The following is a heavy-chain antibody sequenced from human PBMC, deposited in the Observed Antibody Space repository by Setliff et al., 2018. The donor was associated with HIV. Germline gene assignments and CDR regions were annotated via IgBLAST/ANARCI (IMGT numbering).Heavy chain of an antibody. CDR1: EFTFGDYA. Sequence: TSETLSLSCTASEFTFGDYAMSWARQAPGKGLEWVANIDEHGEKRYYVGSLKGRFTISRDNAKNSLYLQMNTLRAEDTAVYYCAALSLRTNTVYGILSTRFDPWGRGTLVTVSS. CDR3: AALSLRTNTVYGILSTRFDP. D-gene: IGHD2-8*01. J-gene: IGHJ5*02. CDR2: IDEHGEKR. V-gene: IGHV3-7*03.